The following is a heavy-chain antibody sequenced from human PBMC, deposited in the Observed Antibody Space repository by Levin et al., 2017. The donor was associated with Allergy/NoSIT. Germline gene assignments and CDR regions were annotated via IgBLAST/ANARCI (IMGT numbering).Heavy chain of an antibody. CDR3: AREPVNCSGGSCYYNWFDP. Sequence: SVKVSCKASGGTFSSYAISWVRQAPGQGLEWMGGIIPIFGTANYAQKFQGRVTITADESTSTAYMELSSLRSEDTAVYYCAREPVNCSGGSCYYNWFDPWGQGTLVTVSS. J-gene: IGHJ5*02. CDR2: IIPIFGTA. D-gene: IGHD2-15*01. CDR1: GGTFSSYA. V-gene: IGHV1-69*13.